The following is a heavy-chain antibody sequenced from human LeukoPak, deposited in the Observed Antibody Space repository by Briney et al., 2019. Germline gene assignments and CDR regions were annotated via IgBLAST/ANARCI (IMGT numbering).Heavy chain of an antibody. J-gene: IGHJ4*02. CDR2: TYYRSKWYN. Sequence: SQTLSLTCAISGDSVSSNSAAWNWIRQSPSRGLEWLGRTYYRSKWYNDYAVSVKSRITINPDTSKNQFSLKLNSVTAADTAVYYCARGHSSGWYDASFDYWGQGTLVTVSS. V-gene: IGHV6-1*01. D-gene: IGHD6-19*01. CDR1: GDSVSSNSAA. CDR3: ARGHSSGWYDASFDY.